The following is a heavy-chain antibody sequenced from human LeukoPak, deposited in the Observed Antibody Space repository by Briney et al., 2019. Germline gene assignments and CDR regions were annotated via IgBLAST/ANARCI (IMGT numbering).Heavy chain of an antibody. J-gene: IGHJ4*02. V-gene: IGHV5-10-1*01. D-gene: IGHD6-19*01. CDR1: GYTFTTYR. Sequence: GESLKISCTTSGYTFTTYRITRVRQVPGKGLEWMGRIDPRGSSSTYSPSFQGHVTLSVDQYIRTAYLQWSSLEASDTAIYYCARSSRTNRRGWYGFYYFDYWGQGTRVTVSS. CDR3: ARSSRTNRRGWYGFYYFDY. CDR2: IDPRGSSS.